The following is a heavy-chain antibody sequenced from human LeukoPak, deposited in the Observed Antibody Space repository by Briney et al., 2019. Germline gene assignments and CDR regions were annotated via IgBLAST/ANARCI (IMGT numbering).Heavy chain of an antibody. D-gene: IGHD2-2*01. CDR3: AREAANCSSTSCYANYYYYMDV. Sequence: ASVKVSCKASVYTFTSYDINWVRQATGQGREWMGWMNPNSGNTGYAQKFQGRVTMTRNTSISTAYMELSSLRSEDTAVYYCAREAANCSSTSCYANYYYYMDVWGKGTTVTVSS. CDR1: VYTFTSYD. V-gene: IGHV1-8*01. J-gene: IGHJ6*03. CDR2: MNPNSGNT.